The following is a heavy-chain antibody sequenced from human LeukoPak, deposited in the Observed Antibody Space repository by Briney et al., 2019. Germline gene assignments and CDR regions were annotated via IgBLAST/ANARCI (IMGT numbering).Heavy chain of an antibody. Sequence: GGTLRLSCAASGFTFSSYGMSWVRQAPGKGLEWVSAISSSSGYIYYAGSVKGRFTISRDNAKKSLYLQMNSLRAEDTAVYYCARVQWLVHSNWYFDLWGRGTLVTVSS. D-gene: IGHD6-19*01. CDR3: ARVQWLVHSNWYFDL. CDR2: ISSSSGYI. V-gene: IGHV3-21*01. J-gene: IGHJ2*01. CDR1: GFTFSSYG.